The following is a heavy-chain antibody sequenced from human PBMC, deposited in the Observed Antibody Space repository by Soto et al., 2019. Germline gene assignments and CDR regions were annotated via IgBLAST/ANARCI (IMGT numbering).Heavy chain of an antibody. CDR1: GYTFTSYA. CDR2: ISAYNGNT. V-gene: IGHV1-18*01. Sequence: ASVKVSCKGSGYTFTSYAMHWVRQAPGQGLEWMGWISAYNGNTNYAQKLQGRVTMTTDTSTSTAYMELRSLRSDDTAVYYCARVPTVVVGLGAFDIWGQGTMVTVSS. CDR3: ARVPTVVVGLGAFDI. D-gene: IGHD2-21*01. J-gene: IGHJ3*02.